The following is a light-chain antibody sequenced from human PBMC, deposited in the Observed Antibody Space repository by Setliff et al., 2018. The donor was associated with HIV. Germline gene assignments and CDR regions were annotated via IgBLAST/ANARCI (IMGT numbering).Light chain of an antibody. CDR2: EVN. V-gene: IGLV2-8*01. Sequence: QSVLTQPPSASGSPGQSVTISCTGTNRDIGAYTYVSWYQHLPDKAPKLIIYEVNRRPSGVPDRFSGSKSGNTASLTVSGLQVEDEAEYFCGPFAGINKYVFGTGTRVTV. CDR1: NRDIGAYTY. J-gene: IGLJ1*01. CDR3: GPFAGINKYV.